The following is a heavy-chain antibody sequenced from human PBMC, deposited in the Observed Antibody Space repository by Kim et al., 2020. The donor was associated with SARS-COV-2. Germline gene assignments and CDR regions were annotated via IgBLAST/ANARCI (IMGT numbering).Heavy chain of an antibody. Sequence: ASVKVSCKSSGYTFTSYDINWVRQATGQGLEWMGWMNPNSGNTGYAQKFQGRVTMTRNTSISTAYMELSSLRSEDTAVYYCARGAPADYYGSDSMDVWGQGTTVTVSS. CDR1: GYTFTSYD. CDR3: ARGAPADYYGSDSMDV. D-gene: IGHD3-10*01. V-gene: IGHV1-8*01. CDR2: MNPNSGNT. J-gene: IGHJ6*02.